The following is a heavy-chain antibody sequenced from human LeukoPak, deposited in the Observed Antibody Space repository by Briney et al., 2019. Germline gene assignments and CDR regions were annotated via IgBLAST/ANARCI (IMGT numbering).Heavy chain of an antibody. D-gene: IGHD4-17*01. CDR2: INPSGGST. CDR1: GYTFTSYY. CDR3: AATVTTYNWFDP. J-gene: IGHJ5*02. V-gene: IGHV1-46*01. Sequence: ASVKVSCKASGYTFTSYYMHWVRQAPGQGLEWMGIINPSGGSTSYAQKFQGRVTMTRDMSTSTVYMELSSLRSEDTAVYYCAATVTTYNWFDPWGQGTLVTVSS.